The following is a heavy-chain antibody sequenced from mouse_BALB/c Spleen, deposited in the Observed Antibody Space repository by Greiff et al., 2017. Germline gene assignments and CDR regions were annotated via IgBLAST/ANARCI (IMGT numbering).Heavy chain of an antibody. J-gene: IGHJ4*01. V-gene: IGHV3-6*02. Sequence: EVKLMESGPGLVKPSQSLSLTCSVTGYSITSGYYWNWIRQFPGNKLEWMGYISYDGSNNYNPSLKNRISITRDTSKNQSFLKLNSVTTEDTATYYCASGGYYRYNYYAMDYWGQGTSVTVSS. CDR1: GYSITSGYY. D-gene: IGHD2-14*01. CDR2: ISYDGSN. CDR3: ASGGYYRYNYYAMDY.